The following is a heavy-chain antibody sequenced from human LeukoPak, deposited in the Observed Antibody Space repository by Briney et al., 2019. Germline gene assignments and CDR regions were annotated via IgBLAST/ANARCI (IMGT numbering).Heavy chain of an antibody. CDR3: AGPYDILTGTYAPFDY. CDR1: GYSISSGYY. V-gene: IGHV4-38-2*02. J-gene: IGHJ4*02. Sequence: PSETLSLTCTVSGYSISSGYYWGWIRQPPGKGLEWIGSIYHSGSTYYNPSLESRVTISVDTSKNQFSLKLSSVTAADTAVYYCAGPYDILTGTYAPFDYWGQGTLVTVSS. CDR2: IYHSGST. D-gene: IGHD3-9*01.